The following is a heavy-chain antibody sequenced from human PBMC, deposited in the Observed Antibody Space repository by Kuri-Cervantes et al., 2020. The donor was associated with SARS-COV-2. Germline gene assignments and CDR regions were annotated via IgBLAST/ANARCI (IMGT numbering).Heavy chain of an antibody. Sequence: SVKVSCKASGGTFRNYAISWVRQAPGQGLEWMGGIIPILGIANYAQKFQGRVTITADKSTSIAYMELSSLRSEDTAVYYCARDRKAIAAAGTANNWFDPWGQGTLVTVSS. CDR1: GGTFRNYA. CDR3: ARDRKAIAAAGTANNWFDP. J-gene: IGHJ5*02. V-gene: IGHV1-69*10. D-gene: IGHD6-13*01. CDR2: IIPILGIA.